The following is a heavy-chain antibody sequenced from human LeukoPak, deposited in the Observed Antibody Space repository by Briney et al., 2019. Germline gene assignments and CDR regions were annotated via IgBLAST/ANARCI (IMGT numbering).Heavy chain of an antibody. J-gene: IGHJ4*02. D-gene: IGHD4-17*01. Sequence: PSETLSLTCAVSGYSISSGYYWGWIRQPPGKGLEWIGSIYHSGSTYYNPSLKSRVTISVDTSKNQFSLKLSSVTAADTAVYYCAREGDYGDPPYYFDYWGQGTLVTVSS. CDR1: GYSISSGYY. V-gene: IGHV4-38-2*02. CDR3: AREGDYGDPPYYFDY. CDR2: IYHSGST.